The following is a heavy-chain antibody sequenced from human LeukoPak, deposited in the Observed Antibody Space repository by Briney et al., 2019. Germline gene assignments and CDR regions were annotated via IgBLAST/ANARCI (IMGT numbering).Heavy chain of an antibody. D-gene: IGHD2-15*01. CDR1: GFPFSSYA. Sequence: PGGCLRLSCSASGFPFSSYAMHWGRQAPGKGLEYVSAISDSGGSTYYADSVKCRFTISRDNSKNTLYLQMSSLRAEDTAVYFCVRGYSFGPYGMDVWGEGTLASVSS. J-gene: IGHJ6*04. CDR3: VRGYSFGPYGMDV. CDR2: ISDSGGST. V-gene: IGHV3-64D*06.